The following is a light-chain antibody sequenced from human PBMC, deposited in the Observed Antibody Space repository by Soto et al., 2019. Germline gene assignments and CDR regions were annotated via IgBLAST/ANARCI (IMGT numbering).Light chain of an antibody. CDR2: GSS. J-gene: IGKJ1*01. CDR1: QTISSSF. CDR3: QQYGSSLSWT. V-gene: IGKV3-20*01. Sequence: EIVLTQSPGTLSLFPGERATLSCRASQTISSSFVAWYQQKPGQAPRLLIYGSSTRATGIPDRFSGSGSGTDFTLTITRLDPEDFAVYYCQQYGSSLSWTFGQGTKVEIK.